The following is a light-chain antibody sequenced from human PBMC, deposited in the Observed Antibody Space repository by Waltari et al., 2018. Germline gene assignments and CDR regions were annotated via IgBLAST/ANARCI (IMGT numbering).Light chain of an antibody. Sequence: ETVMTQSPATLSVSPVDRATLSCRASQSVGTNVAWYQQKPGQAPRLLIYAASTRASDIPTRFSGSGSGTEFTFTITGLQSEDFALYFCQQYDKWPPFSFGQGTNLELK. CDR2: AAS. CDR1: QSVGTN. V-gene: IGKV3-15*01. CDR3: QQYDKWPPFS. J-gene: IGKJ2*03.